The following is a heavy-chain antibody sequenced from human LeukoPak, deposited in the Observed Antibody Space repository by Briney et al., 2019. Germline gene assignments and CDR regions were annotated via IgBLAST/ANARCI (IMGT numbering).Heavy chain of an antibody. CDR1: GFTFSNFW. J-gene: IGHJ3*02. CDR3: AKDNSPYYYDSSGYSYVFGAFDI. Sequence: PGGSLRLSCAASGFTFSNFWMNWVRQAPGKGLEWVSGISGSGDNTFYADSVKGRFIISRDNSKNTLYLQMNSLRAEDTAIYYCAKDNSPYYYDSSGYSYVFGAFDIWGQGTVVTVSS. V-gene: IGHV3-23*01. CDR2: ISGSGDNT. D-gene: IGHD3-22*01.